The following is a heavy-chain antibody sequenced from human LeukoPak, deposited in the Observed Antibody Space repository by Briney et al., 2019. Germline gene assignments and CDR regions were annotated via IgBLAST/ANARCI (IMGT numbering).Heavy chain of an antibody. CDR2: ISSGSNYI. Sequence: GGSLRLSCAASGFTFSSYSMNWVRQAPGKGLEWVSSISSGSNYIYYADSVKGRFTISRDNAKNSLYLQMNSLRAEDTAVYYCARDLAAGIGYYFDYWGQGTLVTVSS. J-gene: IGHJ4*02. CDR1: GFTFSSYS. V-gene: IGHV3-21*01. CDR3: ARDLAAGIGYYFDY. D-gene: IGHD6-13*01.